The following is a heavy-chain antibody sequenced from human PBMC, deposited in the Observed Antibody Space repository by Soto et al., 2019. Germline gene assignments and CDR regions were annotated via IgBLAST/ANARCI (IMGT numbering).Heavy chain of an antibody. Sequence: PSETLSLTCTVSGGSISSGGYYWSWIRQHPGKGLEWIGYIYYSGSTYYNPSLKSRVTISVDTSKNQFSLKLSSVTAADTAVYYCARHETDSGYDPMWWFDPWGQGTLVTVSS. J-gene: IGHJ5*02. CDR2: IYYSGST. V-gene: IGHV4-31*03. CDR1: GGSISSGGYY. CDR3: ARHETDSGYDPMWWFDP. D-gene: IGHD5-12*01.